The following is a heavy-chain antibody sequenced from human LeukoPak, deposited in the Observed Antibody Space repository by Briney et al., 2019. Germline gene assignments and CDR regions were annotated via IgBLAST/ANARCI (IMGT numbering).Heavy chain of an antibody. V-gene: IGHV3-23*01. CDR3: AKGIAVAGLWYFDS. CDR2: IGGTGGDI. Sequence: GGSLRLSCVTSGFSFGNYWMHWVRQAPGKGLEWVSIIGGTGGDIFYADSVKGRFTISRDNFKNTLYLQMNSLRAEDTAMYYCAKGIAVAGLWYFDSWGQGTLVTVSS. D-gene: IGHD6-19*01. CDR1: GFSFGNYW. J-gene: IGHJ4*02.